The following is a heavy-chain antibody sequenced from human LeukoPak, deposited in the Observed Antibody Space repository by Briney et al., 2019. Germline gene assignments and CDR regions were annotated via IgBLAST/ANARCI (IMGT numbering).Heavy chain of an antibody. CDR1: GFTFSSYS. Sequence: GGSLRLSCAASGFTFSSYSTNWVRQAPGKGLEWVSSISSSSSYIYYADSVKGRFTISRDNAKNSLYLQMNSLRAEDTAVYYCAREGFRAVAPYWGQGTLVTVSS. D-gene: IGHD6-19*01. CDR2: ISSSSSYI. CDR3: AREGFRAVAPY. V-gene: IGHV3-21*01. J-gene: IGHJ4*02.